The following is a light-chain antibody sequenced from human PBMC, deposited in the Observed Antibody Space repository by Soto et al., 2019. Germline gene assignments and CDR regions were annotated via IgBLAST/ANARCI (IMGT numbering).Light chain of an antibody. CDR3: CSYAGTSYV. CDR2: EVN. CDR1: SSDVGSYNL. V-gene: IGLV2-23*02. Sequence: QSALAQPASVSGSPGQSVTFSCTGTSSDVGSYNLVSWYQQHPGKAPKLMIYEVNKRPSGVSNRFSGSKSGTTASLTISGLQAEDEADYYCCSYAGTSYVFGTGSKLTVL. J-gene: IGLJ1*01.